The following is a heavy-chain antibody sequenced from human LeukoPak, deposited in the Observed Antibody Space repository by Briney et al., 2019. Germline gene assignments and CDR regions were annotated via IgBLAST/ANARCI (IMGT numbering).Heavy chain of an antibody. CDR1: GITFSSYS. CDR3: ARAKQGGWFDP. CDR2: ISSSSSYI. D-gene: IGHD1/OR15-1a*01. Sequence: GGSLRLSCAASGITFSSYSMNWVRQAPGKGLEWVSSISSSSSYIYYADSVKGRFTISLDTSNSQFSLKLSSVTAADTAVYYCARAKQGGWFDPWGQGTLVTVSS. V-gene: IGHV3-21*01. J-gene: IGHJ5*02.